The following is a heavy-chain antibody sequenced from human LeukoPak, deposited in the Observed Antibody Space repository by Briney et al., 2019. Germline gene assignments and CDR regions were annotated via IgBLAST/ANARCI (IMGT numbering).Heavy chain of an antibody. Sequence: PGGSLRLSCVGSGFTFSNYAISWVRQAPGKGLEWVSAISGSGGATYYADSVKGRFTISRNNSRNTLYLQMNSLRAEDTAVYYCAKDCSFWGQGTLVTVSS. J-gene: IGHJ4*02. CDR3: AKDCSF. CDR2: ISGSGGAT. V-gene: IGHV3-23*01. D-gene: IGHD2-15*01. CDR1: GFTFSNYA.